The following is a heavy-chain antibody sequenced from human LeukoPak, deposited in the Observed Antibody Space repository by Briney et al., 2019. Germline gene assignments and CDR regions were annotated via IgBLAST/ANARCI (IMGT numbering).Heavy chain of an antibody. CDR3: ARIKRMPMGDYFDY. J-gene: IGHJ4*02. CDR1: GFTFSSYW. CDR2: INSDGSST. D-gene: IGHD2-2*01. V-gene: IGHV3-74*01. Sequence: GGSLRLSCAASGFTFSSYWMHWVRQAPGKGLVWVTRINSDGSSTSYADSVKGRFTISRDNAKNTLYLQMNSLRAEDTAEYYCARIKRMPMGDYFDYWGQGTLVTVSS.